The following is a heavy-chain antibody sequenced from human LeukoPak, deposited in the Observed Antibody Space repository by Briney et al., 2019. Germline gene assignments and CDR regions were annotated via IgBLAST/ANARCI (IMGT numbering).Heavy chain of an antibody. J-gene: IGHJ6*03. V-gene: IGHV4-38-2*02. Sequence: ASETLSLTCTVSGYSISSGYYWAWIRQPPGKGLEWIGSIYYSGNTYYNPSLKSRVTISLDTSKNQFSLKLSSVTAADTAVYYCARDDGEQLGYCSGGSCYSLHYYYYMDVWGKGTTVTISS. CDR2: IYYSGNT. CDR1: GYSISSGYY. D-gene: IGHD2-15*01. CDR3: ARDDGEQLGYCSGGSCYSLHYYYYMDV.